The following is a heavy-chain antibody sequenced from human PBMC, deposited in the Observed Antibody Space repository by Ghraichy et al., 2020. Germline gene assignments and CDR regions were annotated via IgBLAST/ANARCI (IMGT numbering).Heavy chain of an antibody. D-gene: IGHD6-13*01. J-gene: IGHJ4*02. CDR3: AKAYCSSNCGVATQRSPDY. Sequence: LSLTCAASGFRFSDSAIHWVRQASGKGLEWVGRIRSKANRYATAYAASVKGRFTISRDDFKNTAYLQLNSLRAEDTAVYYCAKAYCSSNCGVATQRSPDYWGQGTLVTVSS. V-gene: IGHV3-73*01. CDR1: GFRFSDSA. CDR2: IRSKANRYAT.